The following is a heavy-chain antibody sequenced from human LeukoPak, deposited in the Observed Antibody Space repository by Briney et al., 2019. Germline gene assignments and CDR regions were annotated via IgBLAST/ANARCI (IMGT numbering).Heavy chain of an antibody. J-gene: IGHJ5*02. D-gene: IGHD5-12*01. CDR2: ISGSAAAT. CDR1: GFTFTTYG. V-gene: IGHV3-23*01. Sequence: PGGSLRLSCAASGFTFTTYGMTWVRQAPGKGLEWVSAISGSAAATFYGDSVKGRFTISRDNSKRTVYLQMNSLRAEDTAVYYCAKDSGSSSGYESWFDPWGQGTLVTVSS. CDR3: AKDSGSSSGYESWFDP.